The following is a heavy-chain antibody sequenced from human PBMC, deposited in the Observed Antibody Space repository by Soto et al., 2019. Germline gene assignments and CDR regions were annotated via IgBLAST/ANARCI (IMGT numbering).Heavy chain of an antibody. D-gene: IGHD3-10*01. J-gene: IGHJ5*02. V-gene: IGHV1-18*01. Sequence: ASVKVSCKASGYTFTSYGISWVRQAPGQGLEWMGWISAYNGNTNYAQKLQGRVTMTTDTSTSTAYMELRSLRSDDAAVYYCARGYYYGSGSLSLNWFDPWGQGTLVTVSS. CDR3: ARGYYYGSGSLSLNWFDP. CDR2: ISAYNGNT. CDR1: GYTFTSYG.